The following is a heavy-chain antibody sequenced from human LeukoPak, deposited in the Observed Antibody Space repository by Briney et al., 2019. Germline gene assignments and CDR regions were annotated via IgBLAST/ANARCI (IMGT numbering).Heavy chain of an antibody. V-gene: IGHV3-23*01. CDR2: ISGSGDST. CDR3: AKTSEQWLVYYYYYMDV. Sequence: GGTLRLSCAASGFTFRSYGMTWVRQAPGKGLEWVSAISGSGDSTYCADSVKGRFTISRDNSRNTLYLQMNSLRAEDTAVYYCAKTSEQWLVYYYYYMDVWGKGTTVTVSS. J-gene: IGHJ6*03. CDR1: GFTFRSYG. D-gene: IGHD6-19*01.